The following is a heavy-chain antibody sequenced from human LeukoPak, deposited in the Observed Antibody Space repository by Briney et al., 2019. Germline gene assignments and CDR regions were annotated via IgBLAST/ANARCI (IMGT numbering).Heavy chain of an antibody. CDR2: ISGSGGST. D-gene: IGHD6-19*01. CDR1: GFTFSSYA. V-gene: IGHV3-23*01. CDR3: AKDLTPHSSGWRFRHDY. J-gene: IGHJ4*02. Sequence: GGSLRLSCAASGFTFSSYAMSWVRQAPGKGLEWVSAISGSGGSTYYADSVKGRFTISRDNSKHTLYLQMNSLRAEDTAVYYCAKDLTPHSSGWRFRHDYWGQGTLVTVSS.